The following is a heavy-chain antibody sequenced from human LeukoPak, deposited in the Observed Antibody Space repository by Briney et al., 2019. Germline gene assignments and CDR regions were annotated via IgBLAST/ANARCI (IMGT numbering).Heavy chain of an antibody. J-gene: IGHJ4*02. V-gene: IGHV4-4*02. CDR1: GVSISSSEW. Sequence: SETLSLTCAVSGVSISSSEWWIWVRQPPGQGLEWIGEIHRDGRTRYNPSLKSRVTMSIDYSKNQFSLKVSSVTAADTAIYFCGKTDIYFNPIDYWGPGSLVTVSS. D-gene: IGHD3-9*01. CDR3: GKTDIYFNPIDY. CDR2: IHRDGRT.